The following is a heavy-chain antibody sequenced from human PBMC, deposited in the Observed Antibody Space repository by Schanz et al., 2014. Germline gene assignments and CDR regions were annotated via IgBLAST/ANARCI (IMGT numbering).Heavy chain of an antibody. J-gene: IGHJ4*02. CDR1: GFTFGSYG. CDR3: ASPSGYSDYGTYFDF. D-gene: IGHD5-12*01. V-gene: IGHV3-48*01. Sequence: EEQLLQSGGGLVQPGGSLRLSCAASGFTFGSYGMSWVRQGPGKGLEWVSYISGTTTYTNYADSVKGRFTISRDNSKNTLYLQMNSLRTEDTAVYDCASPSGYSDYGTYFDFWGQGTLVTVSS. CDR2: ISGTTTYT.